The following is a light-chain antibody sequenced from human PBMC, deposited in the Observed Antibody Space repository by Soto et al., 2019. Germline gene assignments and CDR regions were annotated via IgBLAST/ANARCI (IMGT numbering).Light chain of an antibody. CDR1: QAIRSD. V-gene: IGKV1-6*01. Sequence: AVPMTQSPSSLSASVGDRVTITCRASQAIRSDLGWYQMKPGKVPKLLIYAASNLHSGVPSRFFGRGYGTDFTLTISSLQTEDFATYYCLQDYNYPRTFGQGTKVEI. CDR3: LQDYNYPRT. CDR2: AAS. J-gene: IGKJ1*01.